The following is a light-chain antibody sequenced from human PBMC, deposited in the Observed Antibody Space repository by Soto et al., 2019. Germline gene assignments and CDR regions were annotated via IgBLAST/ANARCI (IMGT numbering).Light chain of an antibody. Sequence: EIVLTQSPATLSLSRGERTTLXXRDSQSVNIYLAWYQQKPGQAPRLLXNNAFNRATGIPARFSGSGSGTDFTLTISSLEPEDFAVYYCQQRNNWPSTTFGPGTKVDIK. J-gene: IGKJ3*01. CDR3: QQRNNWPSTT. V-gene: IGKV3-11*01. CDR2: NAF. CDR1: QSVNIY.